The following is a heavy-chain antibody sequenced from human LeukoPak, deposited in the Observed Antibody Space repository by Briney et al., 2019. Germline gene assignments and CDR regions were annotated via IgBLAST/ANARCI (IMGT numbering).Heavy chain of an antibody. J-gene: IGHJ4*02. V-gene: IGHV3-23*01. Sequence: GGSLRLSCAPSGFTLSSYAMSWVRQDPGEGLEWVSAISGSGGSTYYADSVKGRFTISRDNSKNTLYLQMNSLRAEDTAVYYCAAPGYSSSWYEDYWAQETLVTVSS. CDR1: GFTLSSYA. CDR2: ISGSGGST. D-gene: IGHD6-13*01. CDR3: AAPGYSSSWYEDY.